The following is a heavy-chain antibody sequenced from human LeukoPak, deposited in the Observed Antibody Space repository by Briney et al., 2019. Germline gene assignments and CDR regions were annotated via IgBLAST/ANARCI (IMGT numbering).Heavy chain of an antibody. D-gene: IGHD2-15*01. CDR3: ARDEYCSSGPGYYGAFDI. CDR2: IKEDGSEK. J-gene: IGHJ3*02. V-gene: IGHV3-7*01. Sequence: GGSLRLSCAASGFTFSNYWMSWVRQAPGKGLEGVANIKEDGSEKQYVDSVKGRFTVSRDNAKNSLYLQMNNLRGEDTAVHYCARDEYCSSGPGYYGAFDIWGQGTKVTASS. CDR1: GFTFSNYW.